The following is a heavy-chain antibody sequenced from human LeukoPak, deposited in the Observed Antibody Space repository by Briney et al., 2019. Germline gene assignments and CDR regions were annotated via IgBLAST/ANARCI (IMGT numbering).Heavy chain of an antibody. D-gene: IGHD3-10*01. J-gene: IGHJ4*02. CDR2: IYYSGST. V-gene: IGHV4-38-2*02. CDR1: RYSISTGYY. Sequence: PSETLSLTCTVSRYSISTGYYWAWLRQPPGKGLEWIGSIYYSGSTYYNPSLKSRVSISADTSRNQFSLRLSSVTAADTAMYYCARDGSGGFDYWGQGTLATVSS. CDR3: ARDGSGGFDY.